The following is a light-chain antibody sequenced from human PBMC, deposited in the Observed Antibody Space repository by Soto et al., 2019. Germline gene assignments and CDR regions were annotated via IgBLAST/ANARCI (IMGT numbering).Light chain of an antibody. J-gene: IGLJ2*01. V-gene: IGLV2-8*01. CDR2: EVN. Sequence: QSALTQPPSASGSPGQSVTISCTGTSSDVGAYNYVSWYQQHPDKAPKLIIYEVNKRLSGVPDRFSGSKSGNTAYLTVSGLQGDDEALYHCSSYTGSSTVVFGGGTKVTVL. CDR3: SSYTGSSTVV. CDR1: SSDVGAYNY.